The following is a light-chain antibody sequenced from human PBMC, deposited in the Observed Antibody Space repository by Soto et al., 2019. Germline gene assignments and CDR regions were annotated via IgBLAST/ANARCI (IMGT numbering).Light chain of an antibody. V-gene: IGKV1-5*03. CDR1: QSISRW. J-gene: IGKJ2*01. Sequence: DIQMTQSPSTLSASVGDRVTITCRASQSISRWLAWYQQKPGKAPKLLIYKASSLGSGVPSRFSGSGSGTECTLSINRLQPVDFATYYYHQDDIPLYTVCQGTKLEIK. CDR3: HQDDIPLYT. CDR2: KAS.